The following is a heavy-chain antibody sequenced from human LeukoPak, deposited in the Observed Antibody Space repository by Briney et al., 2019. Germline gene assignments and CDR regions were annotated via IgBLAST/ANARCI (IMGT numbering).Heavy chain of an antibody. Sequence: SETLSLTCTVSGGSLSGYYWNWIRQSPGGGLEWIGFVYYSGTTFYNPSLKSRVTISIDTPNNQISLKLNSVTTADTAVYYCARHRGQQRRGIGAFDTWGQGTRGTVAS. CDR3: ARHRGQQRRGIGAFDT. V-gene: IGHV4-59*01. CDR1: GGSLSGYY. D-gene: IGHD6-13*01. CDR2: VYYSGTT. J-gene: IGHJ3*02.